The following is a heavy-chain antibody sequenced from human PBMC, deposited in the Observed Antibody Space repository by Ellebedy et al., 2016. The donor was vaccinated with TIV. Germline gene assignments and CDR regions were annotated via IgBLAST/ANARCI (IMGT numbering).Heavy chain of an antibody. Sequence: ETLSLTCAASGFTFSSYWMSWVRQAPGKGLEWVANIKQDGSEKYYVDSVKGRFTISRDNARDSLYLQMDSLKVEDTAVYYCARDFGHSGYDLLDYWGQGTLVTVSS. CDR1: GFTFSSYW. CDR2: IKQDGSEK. V-gene: IGHV3-7*01. CDR3: ARDFGHSGYDLLDY. J-gene: IGHJ4*02. D-gene: IGHD5-12*01.